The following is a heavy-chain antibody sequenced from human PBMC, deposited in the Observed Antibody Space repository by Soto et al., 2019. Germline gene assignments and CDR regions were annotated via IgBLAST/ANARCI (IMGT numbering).Heavy chain of an antibody. J-gene: IGHJ3*02. CDR3: ARALEYSTVTTSGVGAFDI. V-gene: IGHV3-13*01. CDR2: IGTAGDT. Sequence: EVQLVESGGGLVQPGGSLRLSCAASGFTFSSYDMHWVCQATGKGLEWVSAIGTAGDTYYPGSVKGRFTISRENAKNSLYLQMNSLRAEDTAVYYCARALEYSTVTTSGVGAFDIWGQGTMVTDSS. D-gene: IGHD4-17*01. CDR1: GFTFSSYD.